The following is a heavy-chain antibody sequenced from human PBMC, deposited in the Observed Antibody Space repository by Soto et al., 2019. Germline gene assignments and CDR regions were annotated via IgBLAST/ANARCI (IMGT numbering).Heavy chain of an antibody. V-gene: IGHV1-8*01. J-gene: IGHJ4*02. CDR2: MTPNSDNT. CDR3: ARTLYGDIVDY. CDR1: GYTFTSYD. Sequence: QVQLVQSGAEVKKPGASVKVSCKASGYTFTSYDINWVRQAPGQGLEWMGGMTPNSDNTSYAQKFQGRVTMTRNTSISTAYMELSSLRSEDTAVYYCARTLYGDIVDYWGQGTLVTVSS. D-gene: IGHD4-17*01.